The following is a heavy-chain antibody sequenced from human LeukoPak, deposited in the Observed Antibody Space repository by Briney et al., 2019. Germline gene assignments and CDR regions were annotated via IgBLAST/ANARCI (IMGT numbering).Heavy chain of an antibody. D-gene: IGHD2-2*01. Sequence: GASVKVSCKASGYTFTSYGISWVRQDPGQGLEWMGWISAYNGNTNYAQKLQGRVTMTTDTSTSTAYMELRSLRSDDTAVYYCAREEGYCSSTSCSSYYYYYYMDVWGKGTTVTVSS. V-gene: IGHV1-18*01. CDR2: ISAYNGNT. CDR1: GYTFTSYG. J-gene: IGHJ6*03. CDR3: AREEGYCSSTSCSSYYYYYYMDV.